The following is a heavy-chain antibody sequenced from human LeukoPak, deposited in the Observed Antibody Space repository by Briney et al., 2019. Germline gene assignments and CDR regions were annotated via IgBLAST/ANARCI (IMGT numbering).Heavy chain of an antibody. D-gene: IGHD3-9*01. J-gene: IGHJ4*02. CDR1: GFTFSSYA. CDR3: AKHTRLELRYFDWLLPGGDFDY. CDR2: ISGSGGST. V-gene: IGHV3-23*01. Sequence: GGSLRLSCAASGFTFSSYAMSWVRQAPGKGLEWVSAISGSGGSTYYADSVKGRFTISRDNSKNTLYLQMNSLRAEDTAVYYCAKHTRLELRYFDWLLPGGDFDYWGQGTLVTVSS.